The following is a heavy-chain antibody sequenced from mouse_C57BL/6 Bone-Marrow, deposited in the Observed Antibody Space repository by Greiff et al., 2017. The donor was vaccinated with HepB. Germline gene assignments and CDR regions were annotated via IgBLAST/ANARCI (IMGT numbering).Heavy chain of an antibody. CDR3: AREVTGSIFDY. CDR1: GYAFSSSW. D-gene: IGHD4-1*01. Sequence: QVHVKQSGPELVKPGASVKISCKASGYAFSSSWMNWVKQRPGKGLEWIGRIYPGDGDTNYNGKFKGKATLTADKSSSTAYMQLSSLTSEDSAVYFCAREVTGSIFDYWGQGTTLTVSS. V-gene: IGHV1-82*01. J-gene: IGHJ2*01. CDR2: IYPGDGDT.